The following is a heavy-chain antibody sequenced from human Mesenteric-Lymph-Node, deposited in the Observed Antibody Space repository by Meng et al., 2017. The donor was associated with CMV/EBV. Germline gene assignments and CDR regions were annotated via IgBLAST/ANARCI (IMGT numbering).Heavy chain of an antibody. D-gene: IGHD3-22*01. CDR2: IYYSGGT. CDR3: ARVTIDWSYYDRNSYYPNYFDS. V-gene: IGHV4-39*07. Sequence: GSLRLSCIVSSGSISSISYYWGWVRQAPGKGLEWIGSIYYSGGTYYNPSLKSRVTISVDTSTNHFSLKLSSVTAADSALYYCARVTIDWSYYDRNSYYPNYFDSWGQGTLVTVSS. J-gene: IGHJ4*02. CDR1: SGSISSISYY.